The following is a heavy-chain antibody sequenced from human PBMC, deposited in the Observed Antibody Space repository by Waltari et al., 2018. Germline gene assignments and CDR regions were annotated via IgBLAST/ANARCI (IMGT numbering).Heavy chain of an antibody. V-gene: IGHV4-39*07. Sequence: QLQLQESGPGLVKPSETLSLTCTVSGGSISSSSYYWGWIRQPPGKGLEWIGSIYYSGSTYYNPSLKSRVTISVDTPKNQFSLKLSSVTAADTAVYYCARDGLWAYYFDYWGQGTLVTVSS. CDR3: ARDGLWAYYFDY. CDR2: IYYSGST. CDR1: GGSISSSSYY. J-gene: IGHJ4*02. D-gene: IGHD5-18*01.